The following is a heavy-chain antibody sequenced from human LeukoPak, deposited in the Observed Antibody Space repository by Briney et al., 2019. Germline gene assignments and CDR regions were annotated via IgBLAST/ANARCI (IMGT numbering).Heavy chain of an antibody. CDR2: IYTSGST. CDR1: GGSISSGSYY. D-gene: IGHD3-16*02. CDR3: ARGSITFGGVIVPNVYYFDY. V-gene: IGHV4-61*02. J-gene: IGHJ4*02. Sequence: SQTLSLTCTVSGGSISSGSYYWSWIRQPAGRGLEWIGRIYTSGSTNYNPSLKSRVTISVDTSKNHFSLKLSSVTAADTAVYYCARGSITFGGVIVPNVYYFDYWGQGTLVTVSS.